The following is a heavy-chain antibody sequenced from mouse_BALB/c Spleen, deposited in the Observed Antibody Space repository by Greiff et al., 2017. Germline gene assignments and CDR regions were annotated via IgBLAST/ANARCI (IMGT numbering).Heavy chain of an antibody. CDR2: ISSGGSYT. CDR3: ARVPTGGFDV. Sequence: EVKLQESGGGLVKPGGSLKLSCAASGFTFSSYAMSWVRQSPEKRLEWVAEISSGGSYTYYPDTVTGRFTISRDNAKNTLYLEMSSLRSEDTAMYYCARVPTGGFDVWGAGTTVTVSS. J-gene: IGHJ1*01. V-gene: IGHV5-9-4*01. D-gene: IGHD4-1*01. CDR1: GFTFSSYA.